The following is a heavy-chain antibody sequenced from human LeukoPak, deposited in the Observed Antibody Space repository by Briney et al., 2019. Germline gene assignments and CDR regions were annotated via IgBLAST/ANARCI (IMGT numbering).Heavy chain of an antibody. CDR3: ARGDIVVGPNPLWNAFDI. CDR2: IYTSGST. D-gene: IGHD2-2*01. J-gene: IGHJ3*02. V-gene: IGHV4-4*07. CDR1: GFSISSYD. Sequence: SETLSLTCTVSGFSISSYDWSWIRQPAGKGLEWIGRIYTSGSTNYNPSLKSRVTMSVDTSKKQFSLKLSSVTAADTAVYYCARGDIVVGPNPLWNAFDIWGQGTMVTVSS.